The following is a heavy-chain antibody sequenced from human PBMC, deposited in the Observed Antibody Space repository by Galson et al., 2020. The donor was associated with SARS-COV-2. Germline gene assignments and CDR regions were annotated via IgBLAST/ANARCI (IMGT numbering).Heavy chain of an antibody. CDR3: AGITDYSSSWNFHYCGMDV. D-gene: IGHD6-13*01. J-gene: IGHJ6*02. CDR1: GGSISSTIHY. Sequence: ASETLSLTCNVSGGSISSTIHYWGWIRQPPGRGLEWIGTIFYGGNTYYNPSLRDRVAISVDASKNQLSLQLSSVNAADTAVYYCAGITDYSSSWNFHYCGMDVWGQGTTVTVSS. CDR2: IFYGGNT. V-gene: IGHV4-39*07.